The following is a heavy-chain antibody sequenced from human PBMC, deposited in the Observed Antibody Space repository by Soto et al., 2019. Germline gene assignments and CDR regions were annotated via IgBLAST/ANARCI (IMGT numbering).Heavy chain of an antibody. J-gene: IGHJ4*02. CDR2: IYYSGST. CDR1: GGSISSGGYY. CDR3: AMSYSGYDGSFDY. D-gene: IGHD5-12*01. Sequence: TLSLTCTVSGGSISSGGYYWSWIRQHPGKGLEWIGYIYYSGSTYYNPSLKSRVTISVDTSKNQFSLKLSSVTAADTAVYYCAMSYSGYDGSFDYWGQGTLVTVSS. V-gene: IGHV4-31*03.